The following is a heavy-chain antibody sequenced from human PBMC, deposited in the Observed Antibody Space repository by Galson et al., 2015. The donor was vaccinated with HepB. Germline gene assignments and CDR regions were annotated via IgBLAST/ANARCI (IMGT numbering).Heavy chain of an antibody. V-gene: IGHV1-24*01. CDR3: ATDDCSSTSCTDAFDI. J-gene: IGHJ3*02. D-gene: IGHD2-2*01. CDR1: GYTLTELS. Sequence: SVKVSCKVSGYTLTELSMHWVRQAPGKGLEWMGGFDPEDGETIYAQKFQGRVTMTEDTSTDTAYMELSSLRSEDTAVYYCATDDCSSTSCTDAFDIWGQGTMVTVSS. CDR2: FDPEDGET.